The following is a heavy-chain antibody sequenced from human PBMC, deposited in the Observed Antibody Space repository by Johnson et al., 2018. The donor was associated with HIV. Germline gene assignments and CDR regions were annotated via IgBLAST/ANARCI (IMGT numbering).Heavy chain of an antibody. CDR1: GFTFSSYA. V-gene: IGHV3-NL1*01. D-gene: IGHD6-13*01. J-gene: IGHJ3*02. Sequence: QMQLVESGGGVVQPGRSLRLSCAASGFTFSSYAMHWVRQAPGKGLEWVSVIYSGGSTYYADSVKGRFSISRDNSKNTLYLQMNSLGADDTGVYYCAKVAVATAAGGVALDIWGPGTMVTVSA. CDR3: AKVAVATAAGGVALDI. CDR2: IYSGGST.